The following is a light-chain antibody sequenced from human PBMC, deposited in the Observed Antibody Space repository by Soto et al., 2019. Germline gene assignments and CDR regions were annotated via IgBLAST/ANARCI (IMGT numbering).Light chain of an antibody. CDR2: KAS. CDR1: QSINRW. J-gene: IGKJ2*01. Sequence: DIQMTQSPSTLSASVGDRVTISCRASQSINRWLAWYQQKPGKAPNLLIYKASSLEGGVPSRFSGSGSGTEFTITISILQPDDFATYSCQQYNSYPYTFGQGTKLEIK. V-gene: IGKV1-5*03. CDR3: QQYNSYPYT.